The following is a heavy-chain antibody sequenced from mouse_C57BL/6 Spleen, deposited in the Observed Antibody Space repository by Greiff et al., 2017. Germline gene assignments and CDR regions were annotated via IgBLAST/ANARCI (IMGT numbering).Heavy chain of an antibody. CDR3: TTSSYDYDWFAY. D-gene: IGHD2-4*01. V-gene: IGHV14-1*01. CDR1: GFNIKDSY. Sequence: VQLQQSGAELVRPGASVKLSCTASGFNIKDSYMHWVKQRPEQGLEWIGRIDPEEGDTESAPKFQGKATMTADTSSNPAYLQLSSLTSEDTAVYYGTTSSYDYDWFAYWGQGTLVTVSA. J-gene: IGHJ3*01. CDR2: IDPEEGDT.